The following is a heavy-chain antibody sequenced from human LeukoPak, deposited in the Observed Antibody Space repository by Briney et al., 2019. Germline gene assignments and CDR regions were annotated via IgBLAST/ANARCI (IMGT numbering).Heavy chain of an antibody. V-gene: IGHV3-7*01. CDR3: ARDVTDYYDSSGYDWFDP. Sequence: GGSLRLSCAASGFTFSSYWMSWVRQAPGKGLEWVANIKQDGSEKYYVDSVKGRFTISRDNAKNSLYLQMNSLRAEDTAVYYCARDVTDYYDSSGYDWFDPWGQGTLVTVSS. D-gene: IGHD3-22*01. CDR2: IKQDGSEK. J-gene: IGHJ5*02. CDR1: GFTFSSYW.